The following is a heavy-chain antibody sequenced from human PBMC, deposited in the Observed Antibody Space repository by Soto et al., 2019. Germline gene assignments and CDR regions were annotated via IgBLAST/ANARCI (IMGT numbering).Heavy chain of an antibody. CDR2: IVVGSGNT. Sequence: ASVKVSCKASGFTFTSSAMQWVRQARGQRLEWIGWIVVGSGNTNYAQKFQERVTITRDMSTSTAYMELSSLRSEDTAVYYCAAFWYYYDSSGRRDDAFDIWGQGTMVTVSS. J-gene: IGHJ3*02. CDR1: GFTFTSSA. CDR3: AAFWYYYDSSGRRDDAFDI. D-gene: IGHD3-22*01. V-gene: IGHV1-58*02.